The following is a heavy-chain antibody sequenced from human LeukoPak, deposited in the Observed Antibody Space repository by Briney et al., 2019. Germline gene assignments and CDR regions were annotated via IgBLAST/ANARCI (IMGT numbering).Heavy chain of an antibody. CDR2: MNIDGSEK. Sequence: SGGSLRLSCAASGFTFSSYWMGWVRQAPGKRLEWVANMNIDGSEKYYADSVKGRFTISRDNARNSVYLQMNSLRVEDTAVYYCARNSGWYVDYWGQGTLVTVSS. D-gene: IGHD6-19*01. V-gene: IGHV3-7*01. J-gene: IGHJ4*02. CDR3: ARNSGWYVDY. CDR1: GFTFSSYW.